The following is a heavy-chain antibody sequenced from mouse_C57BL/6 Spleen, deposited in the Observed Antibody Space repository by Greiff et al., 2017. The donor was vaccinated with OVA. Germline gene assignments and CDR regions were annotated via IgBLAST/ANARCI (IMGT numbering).Heavy chain of an antibody. CDR2: ISTGSGTI. V-gene: IGHV5-17*01. CDR3: ARGILQGFAY. J-gene: IGHJ3*01. D-gene: IGHD2-14*01. Sequence: DVKLVESGGGLVKPGGSLKLSCAASGFTFSDYGMHWVRQAPEKGLEWVAYISTGSGTIYYADTVKGRFTISRDNAKNTLFLQMTRLRSEDTDMYYSARGILQGFAYWGQGTLVTVSA. CDR1: GFTFSDYG.